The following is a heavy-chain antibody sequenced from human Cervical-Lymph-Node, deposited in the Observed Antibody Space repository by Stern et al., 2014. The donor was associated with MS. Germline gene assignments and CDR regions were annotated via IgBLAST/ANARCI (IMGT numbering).Heavy chain of an antibody. J-gene: IGHJ4*02. V-gene: IGHV3-9*01. CDR1: GFTFDDYA. Sequence: VQLVESGGGLVPPGRSLRLSCAASGFTFDDYAMPWVRQAPGKGLEWVSGITWNSVSVGYADSVKGRFTISRDNAKNSLYLQMNSLRGDDTALYYCAKGSGGSGYYPVALDYWGQGTLVTVSS. CDR2: ITWNSVSV. CDR3: AKGSGGSGYYPVALDY. D-gene: IGHD3-3*01.